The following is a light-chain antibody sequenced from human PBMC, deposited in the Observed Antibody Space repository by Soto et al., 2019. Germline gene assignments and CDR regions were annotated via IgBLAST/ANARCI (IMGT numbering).Light chain of an antibody. CDR2: EFS. Sequence: QSVSSQAGAVCGCTGQLFTISCTGTSSGVGVYNYVSWDPQHTGKAPNLMIYEFSNRPSAVSNPCSVSKSGKTASLTISGHQAEEEADHNFTSYTCNNSPVFGTGPKGTVL. CDR1: SSGVGVYNY. V-gene: IGLV2-14*01. CDR3: TSYTCNNSPV. J-gene: IGLJ1*01.